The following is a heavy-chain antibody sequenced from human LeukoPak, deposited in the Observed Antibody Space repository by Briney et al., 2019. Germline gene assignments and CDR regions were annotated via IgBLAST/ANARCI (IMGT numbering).Heavy chain of an antibody. J-gene: IGHJ3*02. Sequence: GGSLRLSCAASGFTFSNYAMSWVRQAPGKGLEWVSAISGSGGSTYYADSVKGRFTISRDNSKNTLYLQMNSLRAEDTAVYYCAKDRRNPTDIVVVPAAPDAFDIWGQGTMVTVSS. CDR2: ISGSGGST. CDR3: AKDRRNPTDIVVVPAAPDAFDI. D-gene: IGHD2-2*01. V-gene: IGHV3-23*01. CDR1: GFTFSNYA.